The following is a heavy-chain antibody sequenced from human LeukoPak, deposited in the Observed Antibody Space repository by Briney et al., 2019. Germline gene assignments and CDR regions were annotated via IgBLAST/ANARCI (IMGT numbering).Heavy chain of an antibody. J-gene: IGHJ4*02. Sequence: VASVKVSCKASGYTFTSYYMHWVRQAPGQGLEWMGIINPSGGSTSYAQKFQERVTITRDMSTSTAYMELSSLRSEDTAVYYCAADPFTYSSGWYMWGQGTLVTVSS. D-gene: IGHD6-19*01. CDR2: INPSGGST. CDR3: AADPFTYSSGWYM. V-gene: IGHV1-46*01. CDR1: GYTFTSYY.